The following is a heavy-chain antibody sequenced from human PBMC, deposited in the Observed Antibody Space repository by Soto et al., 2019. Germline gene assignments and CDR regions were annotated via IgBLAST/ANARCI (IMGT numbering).Heavy chain of an antibody. CDR2: ISAYNGNT. J-gene: IGHJ4*02. D-gene: IGHD6-13*01. Sequence: GASVKVSCKASGYTFTSYGISWVRQAPGQGLERMGWISAYNGNTNYAQKLQGRVTMTTDTSTSTAYMELRSLRSDDTAVYYCARVGEKYSSSWYKQYYFDYWGQGTLVTVSS. V-gene: IGHV1-18*01. CDR3: ARVGEKYSSSWYKQYYFDY. CDR1: GYTFTSYG.